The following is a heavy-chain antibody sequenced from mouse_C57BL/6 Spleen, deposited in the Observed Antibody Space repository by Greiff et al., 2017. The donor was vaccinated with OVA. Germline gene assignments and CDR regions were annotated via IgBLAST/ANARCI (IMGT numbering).Heavy chain of an antibody. CDR1: GYTFTSYT. J-gene: IGHJ3*01. CDR2: INPSSGYT. V-gene: IGHV1-4*01. D-gene: IGHD2-4*01. Sequence: QVQLQQSGAELARPGASVKMSCKASGYTFTSYTMHWVKQRPGQGLEWIGYINPSSGYTKYNQKFKDKATLTADKSSSTAYMQLSSLTSEDSAVYYCARSSSMITTVFAYWGQGTLVTVSA. CDR3: ARSSSMITTVFAY.